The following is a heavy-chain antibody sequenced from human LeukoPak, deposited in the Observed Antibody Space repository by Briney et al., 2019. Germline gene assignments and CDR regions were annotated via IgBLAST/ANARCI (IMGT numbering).Heavy chain of an antibody. CDR2: IFYSGST. J-gene: IGHJ5*02. D-gene: IGHD3-10*01. V-gene: IGHV4-59*01. CDR1: GDSISRYY. Sequence: SETLSLTCTVSGDSISRYYWSWIRQPPGKGLDWIGHIFYSGSTNYKPSLKSRVTISVDRSKNQFSLKLTSVTAADTAVYFCARAGPWQIDPWGQGTLVTVSS. CDR3: ARAGPWQIDP.